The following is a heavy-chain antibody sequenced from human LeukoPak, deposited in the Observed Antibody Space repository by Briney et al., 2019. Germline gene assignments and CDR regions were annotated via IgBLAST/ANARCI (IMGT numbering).Heavy chain of an antibody. V-gene: IGHV3-23*01. Sequence: GGSLRLSCAASGFTFSSYAMSWVRQAPGKGLEWVSAISGSGGSTYYADSVKGRFTISRDNSKNTLYLQMNSLRAEDTAVYYCAKDLPSDHYYDSSGYGHWGQGTLVTVSS. D-gene: IGHD3-22*01. CDR1: GFTFSSYA. J-gene: IGHJ4*02. CDR2: ISGSGGST. CDR3: AKDLPSDHYYDSSGYGH.